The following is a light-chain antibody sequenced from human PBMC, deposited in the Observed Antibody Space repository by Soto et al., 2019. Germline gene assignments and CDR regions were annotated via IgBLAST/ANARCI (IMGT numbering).Light chain of an antibody. J-gene: IGKJ4*01. CDR2: GAS. V-gene: IGKV3-20*01. CDR1: QSVSSSY. CDR3: LQHYTYPHT. Sequence: ILMTQSPSTLSVSPGERVTLSCRASQSVSSSYLAWYQQKPGQAPRLLIYGASSRATGIPDRFSGSGSGTDFTLTISRLEPEDFETYFCLQHYTYPHTFGGGTKVDIK.